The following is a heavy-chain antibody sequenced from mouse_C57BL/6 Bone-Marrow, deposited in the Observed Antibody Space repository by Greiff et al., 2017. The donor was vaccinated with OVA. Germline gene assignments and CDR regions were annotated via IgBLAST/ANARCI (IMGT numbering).Heavy chain of an antibody. D-gene: IGHD3-2*02. CDR3: TRRQLSLRYSDY. CDR2: ISSGGDYI. CDR1: GFTFSSYA. Sequence: EVKLVESGEGLVKPGGSLKLSCAASGFTFSSYAMSWVRQTPEKRLEWVAYISSGGDYIYYADTVKGRFTISSDNARNTLYLQMSSLKSEDTAMYYCTRRQLSLRYSDYRGEGTTLTVSS. J-gene: IGHJ2*01. V-gene: IGHV5S21*01.